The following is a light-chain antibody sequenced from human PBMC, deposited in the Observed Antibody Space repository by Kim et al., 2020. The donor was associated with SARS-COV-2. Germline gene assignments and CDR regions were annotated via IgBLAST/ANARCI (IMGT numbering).Light chain of an antibody. J-gene: IGLJ2*01. CDR2: QDS. Sequence: SYELTQPPSVSVSPGQTASITCSGDKLGDKYACWYQQKPGQSPVLVIYQDSKRPSGIPERFSGSNSGNTATLTISGTQAMDEADYYCQAWDSSTDHVVFG. CDR1: KLGDKY. V-gene: IGLV3-1*01. CDR3: QAWDSSTDHVV.